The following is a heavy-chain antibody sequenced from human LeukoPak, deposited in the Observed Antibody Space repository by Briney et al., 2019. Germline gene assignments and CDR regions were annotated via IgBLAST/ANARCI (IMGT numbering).Heavy chain of an antibody. J-gene: IGHJ4*02. CDR1: GFTFSNSG. CDR3: AKEATQLELQYFFDY. D-gene: IGHD1-26*01. CDR2: ISGSGDST. Sequence: GGSLRLSCAASGFTFSNSGMNWVRQAPGKGLEWVSTISGSGDSTYYADSVKGRFTISRDNSKNTLYLQMNSLRAEDTAVYYWAKEATQLELQYFFDYWGQGTLVTVSS. V-gene: IGHV3-23*01.